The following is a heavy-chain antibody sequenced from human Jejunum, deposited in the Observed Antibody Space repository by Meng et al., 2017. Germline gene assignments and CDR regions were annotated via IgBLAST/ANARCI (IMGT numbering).Heavy chain of an antibody. CDR3: AKAGDGGWELDYFDS. D-gene: IGHD4-23*01. Sequence: GESLKISCAASGFVFTTYAMTWVRQAPGKGLEWVSSIAGDGGKTYFADSVKGRFPISRDSSSNTLSLQMSSLSAEDSAIYYCAKAGDGGWELDYFDSWGQGTLVTVSS. V-gene: IGHV3-23*01. J-gene: IGHJ4*02. CDR2: IAGDGGKT. CDR1: GFVFTTYA.